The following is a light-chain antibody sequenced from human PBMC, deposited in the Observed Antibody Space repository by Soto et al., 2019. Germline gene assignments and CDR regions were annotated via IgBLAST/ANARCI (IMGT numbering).Light chain of an antibody. J-gene: IGKJ1*01. CDR2: AAS. CDR3: QQSYSTPRT. V-gene: IGKV1-39*01. Sequence: DIQMTQSPSPLSASVGDRVTISCRASLSISNYLNWYQQKPGKAPKLLMYAASSLQSGVPSRFSGSGSGTDFTLTISSLQPEDFATYYCQQSYSTPRTFGQGTKVEIK. CDR1: LSISNY.